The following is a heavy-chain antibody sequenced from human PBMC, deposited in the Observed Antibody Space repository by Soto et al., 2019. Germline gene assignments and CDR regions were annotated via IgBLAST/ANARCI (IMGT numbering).Heavy chain of an antibody. CDR1: GGSISPYY. V-gene: IGHV4-59*01. Sequence: QVQLQESGPGLVKPSETLSLTCTVSGGSISPYYWSWIRQPPGKGLEWIGFIYYSGSTNYNPSLKSRVTISLDTSQNQFSLMLTSVTAADTAVYYCARPRSSGYAGEFDYWGQGTLVTVSS. J-gene: IGHJ4*02. CDR3: ARPRSSGYAGEFDY. D-gene: IGHD3-22*01. CDR2: IYYSGST.